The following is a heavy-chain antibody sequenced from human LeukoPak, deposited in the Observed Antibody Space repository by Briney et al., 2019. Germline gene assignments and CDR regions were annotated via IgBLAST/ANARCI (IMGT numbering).Heavy chain of an antibody. D-gene: IGHD3-22*01. CDR2: IGTAGDT. J-gene: IGHJ4*02. CDR1: GFTFSSYD. CDR3: ARHCDSSGYVQNAIDY. V-gene: IGHV3-13*03. Sequence: PGGSLRLSCAACGFTFSSYDMHWVRQATGKGLEWVSAIGTAGDTYYPGSVKGQFTISRENAKNSLYLQMNSLRPEDTAVYFCARHCDSSGYVQNAIDYWGQGTLVTVSS.